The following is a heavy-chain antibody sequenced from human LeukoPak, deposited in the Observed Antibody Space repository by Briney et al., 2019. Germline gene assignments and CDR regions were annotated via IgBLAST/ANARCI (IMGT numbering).Heavy chain of an antibody. Sequence: MASETLSLTCTVSGGSISSNTHYWVWVRQPPGKGLEWIGSIYYTGSTYFSPSLKSRVAISVDTSKSQFSLKLSSVTAADTAVYFCARNFRTDIRIDYWGQGTLVTVSP. J-gene: IGHJ4*02. CDR3: ARNFRTDIRIDY. D-gene: IGHD3/OR15-3a*01. CDR2: IYYTGST. CDR1: GGSISSNTHY. V-gene: IGHV4-39*01.